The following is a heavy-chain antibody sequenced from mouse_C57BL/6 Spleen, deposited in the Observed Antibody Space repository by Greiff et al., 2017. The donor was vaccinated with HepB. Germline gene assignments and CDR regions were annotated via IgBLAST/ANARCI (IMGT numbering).Heavy chain of an antibody. V-gene: IGHV1-80*01. CDR3: ASEAYGNYGYFDY. D-gene: IGHD2-1*01. Sequence: QVQLQQSGAELVKPGASVKISCKASGYAFSSYWMNWVKQRPGKGLEWIGQIYPGDGDTNYNGKFKGKATLTADKSSSTAYMQLSSLTSEDSAVYFCASEAYGNYGYFDYWGQGTTLTVSS. CDR1: GYAFSSYW. CDR2: IYPGDGDT. J-gene: IGHJ2*01.